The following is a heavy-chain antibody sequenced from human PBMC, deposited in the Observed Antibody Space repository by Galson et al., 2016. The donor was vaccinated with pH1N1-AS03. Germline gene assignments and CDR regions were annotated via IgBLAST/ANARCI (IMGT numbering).Heavy chain of an antibody. V-gene: IGHV4-59*12. J-gene: IGHJ3*02. Sequence: SETLSLTCSVSGDSIRSNDWSWIRQSPGKGLEFLGYISRSGSTNYNPSLTSRATISVDTSNSRFCLGLRSAPAADTAVYFCARRFVERWLDDLSEAFDMWGQGTMVTVSS. CDR3: ARRFVERWLDDLSEAFDM. CDR2: ISRSGST. CDR1: GDSIRSND. D-gene: IGHD3-3*01.